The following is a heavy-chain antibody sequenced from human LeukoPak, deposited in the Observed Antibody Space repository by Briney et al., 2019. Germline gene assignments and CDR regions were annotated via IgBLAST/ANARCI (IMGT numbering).Heavy chain of an antibody. CDR3: ARGPSYGSGSYRY. CDR2: IIPIFGTA. CDR1: GGTFSSYA. Sequence: PVKVSCKASGGTFSSYAISWVRQAPGQGLEWMGGIIPIFGTANYAQKFQGRVTITADKSTSTAYMELSSLRSEDTAVYYCARGPSYGSGSYRYWGQGTLVTVSS. J-gene: IGHJ4*02. D-gene: IGHD3-10*01. V-gene: IGHV1-69*06.